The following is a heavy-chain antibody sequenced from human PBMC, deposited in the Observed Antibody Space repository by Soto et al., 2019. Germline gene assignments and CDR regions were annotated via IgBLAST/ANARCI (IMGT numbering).Heavy chain of an antibody. CDR3: ATRRHMDEGIAVAGYFDY. V-gene: IGHV1-24*01. D-gene: IGHD6-19*01. CDR2: FDPEDGET. CDR1: GYTLTELS. J-gene: IGHJ4*02. Sequence: GGSVKVSCKVSGYTLTELSMHWVRQAPGKGLEWMGGFDPEDGETIYAQKFQGRVTMTEDTSTDTAYMELSSLRSEDTAVYYCATRRHMDEGIAVAGYFDYWGQGTLVTVSS.